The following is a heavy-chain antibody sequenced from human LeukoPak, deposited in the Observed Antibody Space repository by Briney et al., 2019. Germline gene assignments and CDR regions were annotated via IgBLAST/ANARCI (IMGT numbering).Heavy chain of an antibody. CDR3: ASGGAIFGVVHYYYMDV. CDR2: IYHSGST. J-gene: IGHJ6*03. Sequence: PSETLSLTCTVSGGSISSYYWNWIRQPPGKGLEWIGEIYHSGSTNYNPSLKSRVTISVDKSKNQFSLKLSSVTAADTAVYYCASGGAIFGVVHYYYMDVWGKGTTVTVSS. CDR1: GGSISSYY. D-gene: IGHD3-3*01. V-gene: IGHV4-59*01.